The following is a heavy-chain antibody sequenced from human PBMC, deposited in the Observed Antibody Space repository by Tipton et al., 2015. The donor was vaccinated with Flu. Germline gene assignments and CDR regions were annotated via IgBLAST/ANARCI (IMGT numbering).Heavy chain of an antibody. CDR1: GGSISSYY. D-gene: IGHD3-3*01. Sequence: QLVQSGAEVKPSETLSLTCTVSGGSISSYYWSWIRQPAGKGLEWIGRIYTSGSTNYNPSLKSRVTMSVDTSKNQFSLKLSSVTAADTAVYYCARGCDFWSGGEYYFDYWGQGTLVTVSS. J-gene: IGHJ4*02. CDR3: ARGCDFWSGGEYYFDY. V-gene: IGHV4-4*07. CDR2: IYTSGST.